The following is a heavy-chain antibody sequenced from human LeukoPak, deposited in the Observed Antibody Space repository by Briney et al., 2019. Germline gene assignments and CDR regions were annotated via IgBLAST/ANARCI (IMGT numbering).Heavy chain of an antibody. D-gene: IGHD6-19*01. CDR1: GYTFTSYG. Sequence: ASVKASCKASGYTFTSYGISWVRQAPGQGLEWMGWISAYNGNTNYAQKLQGRVTMTTDTSTSTAYMELRSLRSDDTAVYYCARGTAVASYWYFDLWGRGTLVTVSS. V-gene: IGHV1-18*01. CDR2: ISAYNGNT. CDR3: ARGTAVASYWYFDL. J-gene: IGHJ2*01.